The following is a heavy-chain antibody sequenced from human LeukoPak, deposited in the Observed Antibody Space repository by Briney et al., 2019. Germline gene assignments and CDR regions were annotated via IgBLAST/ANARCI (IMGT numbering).Heavy chain of an antibody. D-gene: IGHD5-18*01. CDR3: ATDRYRYAN. CDR1: GFTFSSYW. Sequence: GGSLRPSCAASGFTFSSYWMSWVRQAPGKGLEWVANIKQDGSEKYYVDSVKGRFTISRDNAKNSLYLQLNSLRAEDTAVYYCATDRYRYANWGQGTLVTVSS. V-gene: IGHV3-7*04. CDR2: IKQDGSEK. J-gene: IGHJ4*02.